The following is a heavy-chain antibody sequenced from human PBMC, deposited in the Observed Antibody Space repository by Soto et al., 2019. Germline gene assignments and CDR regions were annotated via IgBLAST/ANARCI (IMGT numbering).Heavy chain of an antibody. J-gene: IGHJ1*01. V-gene: IGHV3-48*03. D-gene: IGHD3-16*02. CDR2: ISSSGSTI. CDR1: GFTFSSYE. CDR3: ARVSQSFIEYFQY. Sequence: GSLRLSCAASGFTFSSYEMIWVRQAPGKGLEWVSYISSSGSTIYYADSVKGRFTISRDNAKNSLYLQMNSLRAEDTAVYNCARVSQSFIEYFQYWGKGTLVTVSS.